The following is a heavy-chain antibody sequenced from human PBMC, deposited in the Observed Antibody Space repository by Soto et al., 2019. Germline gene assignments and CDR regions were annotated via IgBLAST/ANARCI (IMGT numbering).Heavy chain of an antibody. Sequence: SVKVSYKGFRVTLSNYGISWVRQPPGQGLEYMGGIIPIFGTAKYAQKFQDRVTITADNPSTTTYMELSSLRSDDTAVYYCARDRDMVVEVAAGFGMDVWGQGTTVTVSS. D-gene: IGHD2-15*01. CDR1: RVTLSNYG. CDR3: ARDRDMVVEVAAGFGMDV. CDR2: IIPIFGTA. J-gene: IGHJ6*02. V-gene: IGHV1-69*06.